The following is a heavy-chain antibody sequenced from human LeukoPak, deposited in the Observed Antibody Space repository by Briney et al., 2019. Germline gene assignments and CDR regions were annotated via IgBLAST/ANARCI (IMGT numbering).Heavy chain of an antibody. D-gene: IGHD3-10*01. J-gene: IGHJ1*01. CDR1: GFTVSSNY. V-gene: IGHV3-53*01. CDR3: AKGAHYYGSGSYYAAEYFQH. CDR2: IYSGGST. Sequence: GGSLRLSCAASGFTVSSNYMSWVRQAPGKGLEWVSVIYSGGSTYYADSVKGRFTISRDNSKNTLYLQMNSLRAEDTAVYYCAKGAHYYGSGSYYAAEYFQHWGQGTLVTVSS.